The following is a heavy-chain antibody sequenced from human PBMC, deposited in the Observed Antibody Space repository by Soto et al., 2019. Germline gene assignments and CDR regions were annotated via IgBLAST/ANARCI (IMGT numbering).Heavy chain of an antibody. D-gene: IGHD7-27*01. J-gene: IGHJ4*02. Sequence: GGSLRLSCAASGFTFDDYAMHWVRQAPGKGLEWVSGISWNSVNADYAGSVKGRFTISRDNAKNSLYLQLNSLRPEDTALYYCTKETQANLGTGGFDYWGQGALVTVSS. CDR2: ISWNSVNA. CDR1: GFTFDDYA. V-gene: IGHV3-9*01. CDR3: TKETQANLGTGGFDY.